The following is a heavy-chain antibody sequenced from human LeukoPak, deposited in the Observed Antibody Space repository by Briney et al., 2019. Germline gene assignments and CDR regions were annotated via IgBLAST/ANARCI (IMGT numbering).Heavy chain of an antibody. V-gene: IGHV3-7*01. CDR3: ARGDLWLGH. D-gene: IGHD3-10*01. J-gene: IGHJ4*02. Sequence: GGSLRLSCVTSGFIFSSYWMCWVRQAPGKGLEWVANIKSDGSEEYYGDSVKGRFTISRDNAKNSLYLQMNSLRVEDTAVYYCARGDLWLGHWGQGSLVTVSS. CDR1: GFIFSSYW. CDR2: IKSDGSEE.